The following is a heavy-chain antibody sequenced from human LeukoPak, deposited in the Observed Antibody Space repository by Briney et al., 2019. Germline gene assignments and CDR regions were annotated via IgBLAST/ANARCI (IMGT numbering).Heavy chain of an antibody. CDR2: SSAYNGNT. D-gene: IGHD3-22*01. V-gene: IGHV1-18*01. CDR1: GYTFTSYG. CDR3: ARGGGYYYDSSGYYYPLDYFDY. Sequence: GASVEVSCKASGYTFTSYGISWVRQAPGQGLEWRGWSSAYNGNTNYAQKLQGRVTMTTDTSTSTAYMELRSLRSDDTAVYYCARGGGYYYDSSGYYYPLDYFDYWGQGTLVTVSS. J-gene: IGHJ4*02.